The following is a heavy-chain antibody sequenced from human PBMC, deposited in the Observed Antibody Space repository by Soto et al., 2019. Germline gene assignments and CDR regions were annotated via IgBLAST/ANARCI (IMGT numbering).Heavy chain of an antibody. CDR3: AKGVPSIAVAGTGYFQH. CDR2: ISGSGDST. D-gene: IGHD6-19*01. J-gene: IGHJ1*01. CDR1: GFTFTSYA. Sequence: EVQLLESGGGLVQPGGSLRLSCAASGFTFTSYAMSWVRQAPGKGLEWVSGISGSGDSTYYADSVKGRFTISRDNSKITLYLQMNSLRAEDTAVYYGAKGVPSIAVAGTGYFQHWGQGSLVTVSS. V-gene: IGHV3-23*01.